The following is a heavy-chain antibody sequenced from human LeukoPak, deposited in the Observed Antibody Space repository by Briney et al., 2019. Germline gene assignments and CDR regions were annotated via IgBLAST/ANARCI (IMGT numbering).Heavy chain of an antibody. V-gene: IGHV4-39*07. CDR2: IFYSGST. D-gene: IGHD3-10*01. J-gene: IGHJ3*02. CDR3: AKSNGYGLVDI. CDR1: GYSISTSSYY. Sequence: SETLSLTCTVSGYSISTSSYYWGWVRQPPGKGLEWIGNIFYSGSTYYSPSLKSRVTISLDTSRNQFSLKLNSVTAADTAVYYCAKSNGYGLVDIGGQGTMVTVSS.